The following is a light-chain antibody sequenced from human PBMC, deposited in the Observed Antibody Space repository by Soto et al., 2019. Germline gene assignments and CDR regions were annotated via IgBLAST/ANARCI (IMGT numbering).Light chain of an antibody. CDR1: QSLVYSDGNIY. V-gene: IGKV2-30*01. CDR3: MQALQPLIT. CDR2: KVS. Sequence: DVVMTQSPLSLPVTLGQPASISCRSSQSLVYSDGNIYLTWFQQRPGQSPRRLIYKVSNRDSAVPDRFSGSGSGTDFTLKITSVEAEDVGIYYCMQALQPLITFGQGTRLEIK. J-gene: IGKJ5*01.